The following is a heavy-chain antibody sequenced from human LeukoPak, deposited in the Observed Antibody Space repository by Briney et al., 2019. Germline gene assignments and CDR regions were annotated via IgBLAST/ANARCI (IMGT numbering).Heavy chain of an antibody. V-gene: IGHV3-21*01. CDR2: ISSSSSYI. Sequence: GSLILSCAASGFTFRSYSMNWVRQAPGKGLEWGSSISSSSSYIYYADSMKGRFTISRDNAENSLYLQMDSLRVEDTAVYYCARGIPHCTSTSWCAFDIWGQGTMVTVSS. D-gene: IGHD2-2*01. CDR1: GFTFRSYS. CDR3: ARGIPHCTSTSWCAFDI. J-gene: IGHJ3*02.